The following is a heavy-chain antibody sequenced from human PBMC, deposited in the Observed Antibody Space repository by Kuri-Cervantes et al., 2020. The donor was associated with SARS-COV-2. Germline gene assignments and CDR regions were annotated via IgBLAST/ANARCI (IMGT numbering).Heavy chain of an antibody. CDR3: ARDYSFGSYYYDSSGRGAFDI. V-gene: IGHV4-59*01. CDR2: IYYSGST. CDR1: GDSISSYY. J-gene: IGHJ3*02. D-gene: IGHD3-22*01. Sequence: GSLRLSCTVSGDSISSYYWSWIRQTPGKGLEWIGYIYYSGSTNYNPSLKSRVTISVDTSKNQFSLKLSSVTAADTAVCYCARDYSFGSYYYDSSGRGAFDIWGQGTMVTVSS.